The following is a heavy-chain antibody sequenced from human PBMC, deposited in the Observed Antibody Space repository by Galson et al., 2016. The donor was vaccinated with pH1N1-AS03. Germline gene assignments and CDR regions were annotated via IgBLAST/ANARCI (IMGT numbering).Heavy chain of an antibody. CDR2: ITSGSNYI. CDR1: GFTFKTYS. CDR3: ARDPYFHGDS. J-gene: IGHJ4*02. Sequence: SLRLSCAASGFTFKTYSMTWVRQAPGKGLEWVSTITSGSNYIYHADSVKGRFTISRDNAKNSLYLHMNSLRPEDTAMYYCARDPYFHGDSWGQGTLVTVSS. V-gene: IGHV3-21*01. D-gene: IGHD3-10*01.